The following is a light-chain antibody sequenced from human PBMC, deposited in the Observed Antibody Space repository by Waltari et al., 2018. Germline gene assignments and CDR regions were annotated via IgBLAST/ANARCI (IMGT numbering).Light chain of an antibody. J-gene: IGKJ3*01. Sequence: DIVMTQSPDSLTVSLGERATTTCNSSQSVINSADNKNKLAWYQQKAGQPPKLLIYWASTRESGVPDRFSGSGSGTDFTLTISSLQAEDVAVYYCQQYYRVPFTFGPGTKVDIK. CDR2: WAS. CDR3: QQYYRVPFT. V-gene: IGKV4-1*01. CDR1: QSVINSADNKNK.